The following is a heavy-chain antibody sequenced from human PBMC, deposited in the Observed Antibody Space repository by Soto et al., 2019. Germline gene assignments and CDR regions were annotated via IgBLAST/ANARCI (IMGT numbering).Heavy chain of an antibody. Sequence: TLSLTCPVSGGSISSGGYSWSWMRQPPGKGLEWIGYIYHSGSTYYNTSLKIRVTISVDRSKNQFSLRLSSVTAADTAVYYCARVPDYWGQGTLVTVSS. CDR3: ARVPDY. V-gene: IGHV4-30-2*01. J-gene: IGHJ4*02. CDR1: GGSISSGGYS. CDR2: IYHSGST.